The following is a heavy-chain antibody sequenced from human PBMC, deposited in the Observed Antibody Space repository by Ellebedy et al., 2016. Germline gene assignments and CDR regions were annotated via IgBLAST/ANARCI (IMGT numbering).Heavy chain of an antibody. J-gene: IGHJ4*02. D-gene: IGHD3-9*01. CDR2: IIPILGIA. Sequence: ASVKVSCKASVCTFSSYAINWVRQAPGQGLEWMGRIIPILGIANYAQKFQGRVTITADKSTSTAYMELSSLRSEDTAVYYCARTYYDILTGYYSAPNHLDYWGQGTLVTVSS. V-gene: IGHV1-69*04. CDR3: ARTYYDILTGYYSAPNHLDY. CDR1: VCTFSSYA.